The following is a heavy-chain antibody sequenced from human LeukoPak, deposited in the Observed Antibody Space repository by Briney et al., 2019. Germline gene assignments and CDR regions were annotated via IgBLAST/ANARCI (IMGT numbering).Heavy chain of an antibody. CDR1: VGSISSYY. V-gene: IGHV4-59*01. CDR2: IYYSGST. J-gene: IGHJ4*02. D-gene: IGHD4-17*01. CDR3: ARELLYGDYDY. Sequence: SETLSLTCTVSVGSISSYYWSWIRQPPGKGAEWIGYIYYSGSTNYNPSLKRRVTISVDTSKNQFSLKLSSVTAADTAVYYCARELLYGDYDYWGQGTLVTVSS.